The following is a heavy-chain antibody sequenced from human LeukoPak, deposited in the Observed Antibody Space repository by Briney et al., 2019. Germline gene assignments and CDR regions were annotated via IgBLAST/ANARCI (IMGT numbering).Heavy chain of an antibody. V-gene: IGHV1-69*05. J-gene: IGHJ4*02. CDR1: GGTFSSYA. D-gene: IGHD3-22*01. CDR3: ARATLPRTYYDSSGYYSYPFDY. CDR2: IIPIFGTA. Sequence: SVKVSCKSSGGTFSSYAISWVRQAPGQGLDWMGMIIPIFGTANYAQKFQGRVTITTDESTSTAYVELSSLRSEDTAVYYCARATLPRTYYDSSGYYSYPFDYWGQGTLVTVSS.